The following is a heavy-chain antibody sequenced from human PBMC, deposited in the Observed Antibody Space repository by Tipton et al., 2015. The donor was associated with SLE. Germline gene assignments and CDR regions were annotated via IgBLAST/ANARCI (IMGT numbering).Heavy chain of an antibody. CDR2: IYHTGTT. Sequence: TLSLTCTVSGFYISRGFNWGWIRQPPGKGLEWIGIIYHTGTTKYSPSLQRRVAISVDTSKNQFSLKLNSLTAADTAVYYCARDSPKGSHFDYWGQGTLVTVSS. CDR3: ARDSPKGSHFDY. V-gene: IGHV4-38-2*02. J-gene: IGHJ4*02. CDR1: GFYISRGFN.